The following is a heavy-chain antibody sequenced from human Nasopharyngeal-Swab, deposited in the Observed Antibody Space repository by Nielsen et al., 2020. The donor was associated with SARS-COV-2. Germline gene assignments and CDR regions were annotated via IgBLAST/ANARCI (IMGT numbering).Heavy chain of an antibody. J-gene: IGHJ4*02. CDR3: ARGTVTTLNIDY. CDR1: GGSISSGGYY. D-gene: IGHD4-17*01. CDR2: IYYSGST. Sequence: SETLSLTCTVPGGSISSGGYYWGWIRQPPGKGLEWIGSIYYSGSTYYNPSLKSRVTISVDTSKNQFSLKLSSVTAADTAVYYCARGTVTTLNIDYWGQGTLVTVSS. V-gene: IGHV4-39*01.